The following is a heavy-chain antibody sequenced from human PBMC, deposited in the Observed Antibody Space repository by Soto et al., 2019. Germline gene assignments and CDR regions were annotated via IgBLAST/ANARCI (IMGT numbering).Heavy chain of an antibody. CDR1: GYTFTSYD. CDR3: ARRLFYCSGGSCYYDAFDI. Sequence: QVQLVQSGAEVKKPGASVKVSCKASGYTFTSYDINWVRQATGQGLEWMGWMIPNSGNTGYAQKFQGRVTMTRNTSISTAYMELSSLRSEDTAVYYCARRLFYCSGGSCYYDAFDIWGQGTMVTVSS. J-gene: IGHJ3*02. CDR2: MIPNSGNT. V-gene: IGHV1-8*01. D-gene: IGHD2-15*01.